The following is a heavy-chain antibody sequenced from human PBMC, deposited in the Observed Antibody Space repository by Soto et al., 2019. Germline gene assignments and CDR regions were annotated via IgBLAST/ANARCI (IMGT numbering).Heavy chain of an antibody. V-gene: IGHV5-10-1*01. D-gene: IGHD6-6*01. CDR2: IDPSDSYT. CDR1: GYSFTSYW. Sequence: GESLKISCKGSGYSFTSYWISWVRQMPGKGLEWMGRIDPSDSYTNYSPSFQGHVTISADKSISTAYLQWSSLKASDTAMYYCARHSPIGLSSSSEYNWFDPWGQGTLVTVS. CDR3: ARHSPIGLSSSSEYNWFDP. J-gene: IGHJ5*02.